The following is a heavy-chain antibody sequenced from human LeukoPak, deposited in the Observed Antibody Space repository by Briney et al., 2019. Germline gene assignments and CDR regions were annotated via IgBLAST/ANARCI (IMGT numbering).Heavy chain of an antibody. J-gene: IGHJ5*02. CDR3: ARDLRIRYCSGGSCYSGFDP. CDR1: GATVTSYA. Sequence: GASGKLCGKSAGATVTSYAISRVREAPGQGRGWRGGIIPIFGTANYAKKFQGRVTVTAENSTSTAYTELSSLRSEDTAVYYCARDLRIRYCSGGSCYSGFDPWGQGTLVTVSS. V-gene: IGHV1-69*06. CDR2: IIPIFGTA. D-gene: IGHD2-15*01.